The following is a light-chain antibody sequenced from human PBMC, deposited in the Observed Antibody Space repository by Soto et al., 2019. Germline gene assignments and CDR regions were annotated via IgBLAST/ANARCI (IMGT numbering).Light chain of an antibody. CDR1: SSDVGGYNH. V-gene: IGLV1-40*01. CDR3: YSYDSSRNDEV. Sequence: QSALTQPASVSGSPGQSITVSCTGSSSDVGGYNHVSWYQQLPGTAPKLLIYGNSNRPSGVPDRFSGSKSGTSASLAITGRQADDEADDYCYSYDSSRNDEVFGGGTKVTVL. J-gene: IGLJ2*01. CDR2: GNS.